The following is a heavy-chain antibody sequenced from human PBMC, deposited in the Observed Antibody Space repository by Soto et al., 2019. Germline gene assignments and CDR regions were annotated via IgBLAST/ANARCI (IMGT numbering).Heavy chain of an antibody. J-gene: IGHJ4*02. Sequence: GGSLRLSCAASGFTFDDYAMHWVRQGPGKGLEWVSGISLNIGSIGYADSVKGRFTISRDNAKNSLYLQMNSLRAEDTAVYYCAKDMASRYNWNPRDPIDYWGQGTMVTVSS. CDR1: GFTFDDYA. CDR3: AKDMASRYNWNPRDPIDY. CDR2: ISLNIGSI. D-gene: IGHD1-20*01. V-gene: IGHV3-9*01.